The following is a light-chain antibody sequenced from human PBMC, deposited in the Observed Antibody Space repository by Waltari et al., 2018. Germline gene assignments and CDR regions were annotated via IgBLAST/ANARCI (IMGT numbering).Light chain of an antibody. CDR2: GTS. V-gene: IGLV1-40*01. Sequence: QSGLTQPPSVSGAPGQRVTISCPGSSSNIGAGYAVPWYQLLPGTAPKLLIYGTSNRPSGVPDRFSGSKSGTSASRAITGLQAEDEAGYYCQSYDSSLSGSVFGGGTKLTVL. CDR3: QSYDSSLSGSV. CDR1: SSNIGAGYA. J-gene: IGLJ2*01.